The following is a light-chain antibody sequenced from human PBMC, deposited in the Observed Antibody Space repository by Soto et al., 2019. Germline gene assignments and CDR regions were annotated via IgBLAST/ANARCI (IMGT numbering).Light chain of an antibody. CDR2: DAS. CDR1: QSVSSD. Sequence: EIVLTQSPATLSLSPGERATLSCRASQSVSSDLAWYQQKPGQAPRLLIYDASDRATGIPTRFSVRGSGTHSTVPTSSREPGDFVVYCYQQHSSWLALTFGGGTKVEIK. V-gene: IGKV3-11*01. J-gene: IGKJ4*01. CDR3: QQHSSWLALT.